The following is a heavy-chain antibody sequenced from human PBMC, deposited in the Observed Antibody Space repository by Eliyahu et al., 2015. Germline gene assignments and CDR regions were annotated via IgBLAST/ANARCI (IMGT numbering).Heavy chain of an antibody. D-gene: IGHD6-6*01. CDR3: ARDADTSSHLSFYDY. V-gene: IGHV3-33*01. J-gene: IGHJ4*02. Sequence: AVQSGGSLRLSCAASGFTFGSFGIHWVRQAPGKGLEWVSGIWYHGMQMHYADSVKGRFTISRDNSRNMVYLQMNSLRAEDTARYHCARDADTSSHLSFYDYWGQGTLVTVSS. CDR2: IWYHGMQM. CDR1: GFTFGSFG.